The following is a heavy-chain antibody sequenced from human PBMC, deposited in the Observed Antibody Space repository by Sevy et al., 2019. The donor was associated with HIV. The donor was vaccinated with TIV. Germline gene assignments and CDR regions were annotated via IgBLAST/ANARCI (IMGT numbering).Heavy chain of an antibody. J-gene: IGHJ6*03. CDR1: GFTFSSYG. CDR3: ARDPGREWFGGRSGYMDV. V-gene: IGHV3-33*08. CDR2: LWYGGSNK. D-gene: IGHD3-10*01. Sequence: GGSLRLSCAASGFTFSSYGMHWVRQAPGKGLEWVAPLWYGGSNKYYADSVKGRFTISRDNSKNTLYLQMNSLRVEDTAVYYCARDPGREWFGGRSGYMDVWGKGTTVTVSS.